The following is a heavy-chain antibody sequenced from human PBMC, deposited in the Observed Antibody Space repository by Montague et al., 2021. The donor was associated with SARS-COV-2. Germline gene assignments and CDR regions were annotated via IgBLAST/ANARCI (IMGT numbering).Heavy chain of an antibody. V-gene: IGHV4-39*01. CDR3: PRQGGYCSGGSCYGPFDY. D-gene: IGHD2-15*01. CDR2: IYYSGTT. J-gene: IGHJ4*02. Sequence: SETLSLTCTVSGGSISSSTYYWGWIRQPPGKGLEWIGSIYYSGTTYYNPSLKSRVTISVDTSKNQFSLKLSSVTAADTAVYYCPRQGGYCSGGSCYGPFDYWGQGTLVTVSS. CDR1: GGSISSSTYY.